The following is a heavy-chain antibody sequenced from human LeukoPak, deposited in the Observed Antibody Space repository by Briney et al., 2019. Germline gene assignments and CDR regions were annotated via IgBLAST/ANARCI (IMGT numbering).Heavy chain of an antibody. CDR2: INHSGST. CDR3: ASSMVRDGRWFDP. V-gene: IGHV4-34*01. Sequence: PSETLSLTCAVYGGSFSGYYWSWIRQPPGKGLEWIGEINHSGSTNYNPSLKSRVTISVDTSKNQFSLKLSSVTAADTAVYYCASSMVRDGRWFDPWGQGTLVTVSS. J-gene: IGHJ5*02. CDR1: GGSFSGYY. D-gene: IGHD3-10*01.